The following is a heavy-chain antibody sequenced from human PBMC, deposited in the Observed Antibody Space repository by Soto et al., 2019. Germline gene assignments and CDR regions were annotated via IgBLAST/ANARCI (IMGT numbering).Heavy chain of an antibody. CDR2: ISYDGSNK. V-gene: IGHV3-30-3*01. CDR3: ARTSGYAFDY. CDR1: GFTFSSYS. D-gene: IGHD5-12*01. J-gene: IGHJ4*02. Sequence: GGSLRLSCAASGFTFSSYSMHWVRQAPGKGLEWVAVISYDGSNKYYADSVKGRFTISRDNSKNTLYLQMNSLRAEDMAVYYCARTSGYAFDYWGRGTLVTVSS.